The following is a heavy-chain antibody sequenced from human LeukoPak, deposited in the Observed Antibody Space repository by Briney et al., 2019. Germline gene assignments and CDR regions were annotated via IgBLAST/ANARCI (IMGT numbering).Heavy chain of an antibody. Sequence: GASVKVSCKTSGGTFSSSAITWVRQAPGQGLEWMGRIIPVLNITSYAQKFQGRVTITADTSTSTVYMELSSLRSGETAVYYCARDQGLTAPPPYGLDVWAKGPRSSSP. CDR1: GGTFSSSA. V-gene: IGHV1-69*04. CDR2: IIPVLNIT. CDR3: ARDQGLTAPPPYGLDV. J-gene: IGHJ6*02. D-gene: IGHD5-18*01.